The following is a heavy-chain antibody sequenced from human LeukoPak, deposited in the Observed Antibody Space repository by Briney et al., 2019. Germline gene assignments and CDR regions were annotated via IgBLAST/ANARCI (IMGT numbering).Heavy chain of an antibody. CDR1: GYTFTSYY. CDR3: VSIGRHLDPFAY. Sequence: ASVKVSCKASGYTFTSYYLHWVRQAPGQGLEWMGIINPSGDSTTYAQRFQDRITMTRDTSTSTVYMELSSLRSEDTAVYYCVSIGRHLDPFAYWGQGTLVTVSS. CDR2: INPSGDST. J-gene: IGHJ4*02. V-gene: IGHV1-46*01. D-gene: IGHD2-21*01.